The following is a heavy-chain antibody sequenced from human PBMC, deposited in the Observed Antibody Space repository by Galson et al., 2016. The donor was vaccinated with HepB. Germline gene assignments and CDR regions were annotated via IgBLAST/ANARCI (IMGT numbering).Heavy chain of an antibody. CDR1: GGTFESFA. Sequence: SVKVSCKASGGTFESFAFSWVRQAPGQGLEWMGSIIPLLDKTTFAQNFQGRVTLTADESTSTVYMELSRLTSDDTAVYFCARDWQWLRSEPDAAGIWGQGTRVTVSS. J-gene: IGHJ3*02. V-gene: IGHV1-69*11. CDR2: IIPLLDKT. D-gene: IGHD5-12*01. CDR3: ARDWQWLRSEPDAAGI.